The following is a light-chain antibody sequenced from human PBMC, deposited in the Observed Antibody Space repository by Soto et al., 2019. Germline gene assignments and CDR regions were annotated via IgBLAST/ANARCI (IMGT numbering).Light chain of an antibody. CDR3: QQYGSSPWT. CDR1: QNINKNY. Sequence: EIVLTQSPGTLSLSPGERATLSCRASQNINKNYLAWYQQKPGQAPRLLIYGASSWATGIPDRFRGSGSGTDFTLTISRLEPEDFAVYHCQQYGSSPWTFGQGTKVEFK. CDR2: GAS. J-gene: IGKJ1*01. V-gene: IGKV3-20*01.